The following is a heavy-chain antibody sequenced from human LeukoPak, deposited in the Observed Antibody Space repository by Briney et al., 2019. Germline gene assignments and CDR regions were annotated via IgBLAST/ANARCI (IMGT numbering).Heavy chain of an antibody. CDR3: ARDGGYYGSGSYLGYYGMDV. V-gene: IGHV4-34*01. CDR1: GGSFSGYY. J-gene: IGHJ6*02. D-gene: IGHD3-10*01. Sequence: SETLSLTCAVYGGSFSGYYWSWIRQPPGKGLEWIGEINHSGSTNYNPSLKSRVTISVDTSKNQFSLKLSSVTAADTAVYYCARDGGYYGSGSYLGYYGMDVWGQGTTVTVSS. CDR2: INHSGST.